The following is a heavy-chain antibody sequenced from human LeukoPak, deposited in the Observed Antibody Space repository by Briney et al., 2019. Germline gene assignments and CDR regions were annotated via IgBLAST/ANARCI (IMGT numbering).Heavy chain of an antibody. CDR2: ISGSGGST. V-gene: IGHV3-23*01. Sequence: PGGSLRLSCAASGFTFSSYAMSWARQAPGKGLEWVSAISGSGGSTYYADSVKGRFTISRDNSKNTLYLQMNSLRAEDTAVYYCAKSERGSQLVLIDYWGQGTLVTVSS. J-gene: IGHJ4*02. D-gene: IGHD6-6*01. CDR3: AKSERGSQLVLIDY. CDR1: GFTFSSYA.